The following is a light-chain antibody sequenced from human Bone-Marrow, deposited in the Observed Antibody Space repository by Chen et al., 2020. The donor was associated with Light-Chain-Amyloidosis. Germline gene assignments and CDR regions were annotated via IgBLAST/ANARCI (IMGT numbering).Light chain of an antibody. CDR2: DDS. V-gene: IGLV3-21*02. CDR1: NIGSTS. J-gene: IGLJ3*02. CDR3: QVWDRSSDRPV. Sequence: SYVLTQPSSVSVAPGQTATIACGGNNIGSTSVHWYQQTPGQPPLLVVYDDSDRPSGIPERLSGSNSGNTATLTISRFEAGDEADYYCQVWDRSSDRPVFGGGTKLTVL.